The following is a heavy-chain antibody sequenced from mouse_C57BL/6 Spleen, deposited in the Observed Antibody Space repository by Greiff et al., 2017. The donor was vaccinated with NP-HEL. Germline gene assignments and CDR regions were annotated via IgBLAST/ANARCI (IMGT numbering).Heavy chain of an antibody. V-gene: IGHV5-9-1*02. CDR1: GFTFSSYA. J-gene: IGHJ3*01. Sequence: EVMLVESGEGLVKPGGSLKLSCAASGFTFSSYAMSWVRQTPEKRLEWVAYISSGGDYIYYADTVKGRFTISRDNARNTLYLQMSSLKSEDTAMYYCTRGGRLQAWFAYWGQGTLVTVSA. D-gene: IGHD2-4*01. CDR2: ISSGGDYI. CDR3: TRGGRLQAWFAY.